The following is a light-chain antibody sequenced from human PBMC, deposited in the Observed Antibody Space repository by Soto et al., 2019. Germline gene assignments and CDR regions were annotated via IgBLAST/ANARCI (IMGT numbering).Light chain of an antibody. CDR3: QHYDILLYT. J-gene: IGKJ2*01. CDR1: EDIGDY. Sequence: DIQVTQSPSSLSASVGDRVTITCQASEDIGDYLNWFQQKPGTAPKLLIYDGSHLETGVPLRFSGSRSGTDFTFTISSLQPEDIATYYCQHYDILLYTFGQGTKLEIK. V-gene: IGKV1-33*01. CDR2: DGS.